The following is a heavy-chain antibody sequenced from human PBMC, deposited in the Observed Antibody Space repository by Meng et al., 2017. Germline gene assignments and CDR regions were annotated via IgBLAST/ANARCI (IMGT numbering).Heavy chain of an antibody. CDR3: ASPYCTNGVCSPEY. J-gene: IGHJ4*02. Sequence: QVWLVASGAEVKQPGASVKVSCKASGYTFTSYGISWVRQAPGQGLEWMGWISAYNGNTNYAQKLQGRVTMTTDTSTSTAYMELSSLRSEDTAVYYCASPYCTNGVCSPEYWGQGTLVTVSS. D-gene: IGHD2-8*01. V-gene: IGHV1-18*01. CDR1: GYTFTSYG. CDR2: ISAYNGNT.